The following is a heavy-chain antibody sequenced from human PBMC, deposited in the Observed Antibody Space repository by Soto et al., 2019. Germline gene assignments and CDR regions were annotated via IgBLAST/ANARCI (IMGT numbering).Heavy chain of an antibody. D-gene: IGHD3-22*01. CDR3: AKGPGIYYDSSGYYQH. J-gene: IGHJ1*01. V-gene: IGHV3-23*01. Sequence: PGGSLRLSCAASGFTFSSYAMSWVRQAPGKGLEWVSAISGSGGSTYYADSVKGRFTISRDNSKNTLYLQMNSLRAEDTAVYYCAKGPGIYYDSSGYYQHWGQGTLVTVSS. CDR2: ISGSGGST. CDR1: GFTFSSYA.